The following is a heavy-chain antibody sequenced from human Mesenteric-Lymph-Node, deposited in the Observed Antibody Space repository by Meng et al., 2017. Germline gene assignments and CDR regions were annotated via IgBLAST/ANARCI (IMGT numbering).Heavy chain of an antibody. Sequence: LSLTCAASGFTFSSYEMNWVRQAPGKGLEWVSYISSSGSTIHYADAMKGRFTISRDNAKNSLYLQVNSLRAEDTAIYYCARQMYYYDTSDDAFDIWGQGTMVTVSS. CDR1: GFTFSSYE. D-gene: IGHD3-22*01. CDR3: ARQMYYYDTSDDAFDI. CDR2: ISSSGSTI. J-gene: IGHJ3*02. V-gene: IGHV3-48*03.